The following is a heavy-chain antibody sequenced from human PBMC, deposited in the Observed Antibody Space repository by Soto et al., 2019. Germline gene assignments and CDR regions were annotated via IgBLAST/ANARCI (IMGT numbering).Heavy chain of an antibody. Sequence: QVQLVESGGGVVQPGRSLRLSCAASGFTFSSYGMHWVRQAPGKGLEWVAVIWYDGSNKYYADSVKGRFTISRDNSKNTLYLQMNSLRAKDTAVYYCATLGYCSGGSRGYVDYWGQGTLVTVSS. CDR1: GFTFSSYG. CDR3: ATLGYCSGGSRGYVDY. V-gene: IGHV3-33*01. CDR2: IWYDGSNK. J-gene: IGHJ4*02. D-gene: IGHD2-15*01.